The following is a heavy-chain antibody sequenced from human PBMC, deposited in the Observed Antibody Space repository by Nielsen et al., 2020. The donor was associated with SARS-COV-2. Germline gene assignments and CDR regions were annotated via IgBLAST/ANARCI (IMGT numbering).Heavy chain of an antibody. CDR1: GFTFSSYA. D-gene: IGHD5-24*01. V-gene: IGHV3-23*01. CDR2: ISGSGGST. CDR3: ARDLRWLQSGFDY. J-gene: IGHJ4*02. Sequence: GESLKISCAASGFTFSSYAMSWVRQAPGKGLEWVSAISGSGGSTYYADSVKGRFTISRDNSKNTLYLQMNSLRAEDTAVYYCARDLRWLQSGFDYWGQGTLVTVSS.